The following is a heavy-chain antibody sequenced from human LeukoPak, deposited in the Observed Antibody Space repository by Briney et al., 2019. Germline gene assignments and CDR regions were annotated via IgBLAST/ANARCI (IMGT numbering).Heavy chain of an antibody. CDR1: GFTFSSYS. D-gene: IGHD5-18*01. V-gene: IGHV3-21*01. Sequence: GGSLRLSCAASGFTFSSYSMNWVRQAPGKGLEWVSSISSSSSYIYYADSVKGRFTISRDNAKNSLYLQMNSLRAEDTAVYYCARAGDTAMVTDYYYYGMDVWGQGTTVTVSS. CDR2: ISSSSSYI. CDR3: ARAGDTAMVTDYYYYGMDV. J-gene: IGHJ6*02.